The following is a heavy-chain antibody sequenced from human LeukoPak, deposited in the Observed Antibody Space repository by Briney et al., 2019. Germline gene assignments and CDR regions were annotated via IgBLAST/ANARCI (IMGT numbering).Heavy chain of an antibody. V-gene: IGHV4-59*01. CDR1: GGSISSYY. Sequence: SETLSFTCTVSGGSISSYYWSWIRQPPGKGLEWIGYIYYSGSTNYNPSLKSRVTISIDTSKNQFSLKLSSVTAADTAVYYCARDMHYLATPTTYCYYYMDVWGKGTTVTVSS. CDR2: IYYSGST. D-gene: IGHD1/OR15-1a*01. CDR3: ARDMHYLATPTTYCYYYMDV. J-gene: IGHJ6*03.